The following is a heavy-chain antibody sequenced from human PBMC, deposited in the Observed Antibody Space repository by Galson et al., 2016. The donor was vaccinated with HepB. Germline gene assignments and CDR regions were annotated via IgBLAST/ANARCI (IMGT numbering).Heavy chain of an antibody. V-gene: IGHV4-31*03. Sequence: LTCTVSGGSISSGSYYWSWIRQHPGKGLEWIGHVYSSGSAYHNPSLKSRVYISIDKSKNQFSLRLTSVTAADTAIYYCASSGREFNYHYFDLWGRGTLVTVSS. D-gene: IGHD3-10*01. CDR1: GGSISSGSYY. CDR3: ASSGREFNYHYFDL. J-gene: IGHJ2*01. CDR2: VYSSGSA.